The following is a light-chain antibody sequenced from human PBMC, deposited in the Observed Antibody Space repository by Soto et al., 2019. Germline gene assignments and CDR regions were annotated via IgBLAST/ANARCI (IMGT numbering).Light chain of an antibody. V-gene: IGLV2-14*01. CDR2: DVS. Sequence: SDLTQPGPVSGSPGPSNPNSRTGNSRDVGGYNYVSWYQQHPGKAPKLMIYDVSNRPSGVSNRFSGSKSGNTASLTISGLQAEDEADYYCSSYTSSSTLYVFGTGTKVTVL. CDR1: SRDVGGYNY. J-gene: IGLJ1*01. CDR3: SSYTSSSTLYV.